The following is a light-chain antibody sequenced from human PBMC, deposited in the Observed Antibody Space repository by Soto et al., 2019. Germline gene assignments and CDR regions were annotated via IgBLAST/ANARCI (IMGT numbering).Light chain of an antibody. V-gene: IGLV2-8*01. Sequence: QSALTQPPSASGSPGQSVTISCTGTSSDVGGYNYVSWYQQHPGKAPKLMIYEVSKRPSGVPDRFSGSKSGNTASLTVSGLHAEDEADYYCSSYAGSNNLYVFGTGTKLTVL. CDR2: EVS. J-gene: IGLJ1*01. CDR3: SSYAGSNNLYV. CDR1: SSDVGGYNY.